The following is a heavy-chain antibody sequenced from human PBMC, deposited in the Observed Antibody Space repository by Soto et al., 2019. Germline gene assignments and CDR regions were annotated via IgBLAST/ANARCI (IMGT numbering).Heavy chain of an antibody. J-gene: IGHJ6*02. CDR2: ISSSGSTI. V-gene: IGHV3-48*03. Sequence: EVQLVESGGGLVQPGGSLRLSCAASGFTFSSYEMNWVRQAPGKGLEGVSYISSSGSTIYYADSVKGRFTISRDNAKNSLYLQMNSLRAEDTAVYYCARVEGSGDIVVVPAAGDGMDVWGQGTTVTVSS. CDR1: GFTFSSYE. D-gene: IGHD2-2*01. CDR3: ARVEGSGDIVVVPAAGDGMDV.